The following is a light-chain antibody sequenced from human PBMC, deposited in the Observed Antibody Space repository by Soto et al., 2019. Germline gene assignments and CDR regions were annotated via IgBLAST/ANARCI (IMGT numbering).Light chain of an antibody. V-gene: IGKV3-20*01. Sequence: EIVLTQSPGTLSLSPGERAALSCRASQSLSSSFLAWYQQKPGQAPRLLIYGASSRATGIPDRFSGSGSGTDFTLTISRLEPEDFAVYYCQQYGSPWTFGQGTKVDI. J-gene: IGKJ1*01. CDR2: GAS. CDR3: QQYGSPWT. CDR1: QSLSSSF.